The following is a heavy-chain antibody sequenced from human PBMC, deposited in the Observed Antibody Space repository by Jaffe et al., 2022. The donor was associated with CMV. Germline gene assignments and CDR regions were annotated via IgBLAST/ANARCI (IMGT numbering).Heavy chain of an antibody. V-gene: IGHV3-48*03. J-gene: IGHJ6*03. CDR2: ISSSGSTI. Sequence: EVQLVESGGGLVQPGGSLRLSCAASGFTFSSYEMNWVRQAPGKGLEWVSYISSSGSTIYYADSVKGRFTISRDNAKNSLYLQMNSLRAEDTAVYYCASLPIAARYYYYYYMDVWGKGTTVTVSS. CDR3: ASLPIAARYYYYYYMDV. D-gene: IGHD6-6*01. CDR1: GFTFSSYE.